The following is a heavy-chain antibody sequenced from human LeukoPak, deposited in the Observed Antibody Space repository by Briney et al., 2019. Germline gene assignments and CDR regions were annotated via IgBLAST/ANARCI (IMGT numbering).Heavy chain of an antibody. CDR2: INPSGGST. J-gene: IGHJ6*04. D-gene: IGHD4-23*01. CDR3: AAATVVTPGMDV. Sequence: ASVKVSSKASGYTFTSYYMHWVRQAPGQGLEWMGIINPSGGSTSYAQKLQGRVTMTRDMSTSTVYMELSSLRSEDTAVYYCAAATVVTPGMDVWGKGTTVTVSS. CDR1: GYTFTSYY. V-gene: IGHV1-46*01.